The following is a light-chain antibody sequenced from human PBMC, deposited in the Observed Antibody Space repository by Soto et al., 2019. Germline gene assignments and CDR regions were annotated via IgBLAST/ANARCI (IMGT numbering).Light chain of an antibody. CDR3: QQYHNLWT. CDR2: GAS. J-gene: IGKJ1*01. Sequence: IVLTQSPGTLSLSPGERATLSCRASQSVRNNYLAWYQQRPGQAPRLLIYGASSRATGIPDRFSGSGSGTEFTLTITSLQSEDFALYYCQQYHNLWTFGQGTKVDI. CDR1: QSVRNNY. V-gene: IGKV3-20*01.